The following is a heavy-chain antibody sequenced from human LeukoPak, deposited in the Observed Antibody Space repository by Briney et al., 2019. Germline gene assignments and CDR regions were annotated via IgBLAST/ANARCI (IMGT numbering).Heavy chain of an antibody. CDR2: IYTSGST. J-gene: IGHJ6*03. Sequence: SETLSLTCTVSGDSISSGNYYWSWIRQPAGKGLEWIGRIYTSGSTNYNPSLKSRVTISVDTSKDQFSLKLSSVTAADTAVYYCARVVVPAAKVPYYYYYMDVWGKGTTVTVSS. CDR1: GDSISSGNYY. CDR3: ARVVVPAAKVPYYYYYMDV. D-gene: IGHD2-2*01. V-gene: IGHV4-61*02.